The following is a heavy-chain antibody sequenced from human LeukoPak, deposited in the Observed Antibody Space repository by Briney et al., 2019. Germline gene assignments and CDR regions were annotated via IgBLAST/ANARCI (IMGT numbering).Heavy chain of an antibody. Sequence: GGSLRLSCAASGFTFGSYWIHWVRQAPGKGLVWVSRINGDGSGTGYADSVKGRFTISRDNAKNTLYLQMNSLRAEDTAVYYCVRAPSGSSYGYYYWGQGTLVTVSS. J-gene: IGHJ4*02. CDR3: VRAPSGSSYGYYY. CDR1: GFTFGSYW. CDR2: INGDGSGT. V-gene: IGHV3-74*01. D-gene: IGHD5-18*01.